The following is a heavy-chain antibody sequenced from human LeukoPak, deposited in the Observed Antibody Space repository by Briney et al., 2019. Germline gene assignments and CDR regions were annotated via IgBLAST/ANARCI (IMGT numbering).Heavy chain of an antibody. Sequence: PGGSLRLSCAASGFTFSNYAMIWVRQAPGKGLEWVSVIYSGGSTYYADSVKGRFTISRDNCKNTLYLQMNSLRPDDTAVYYCARARHYYGSSGYDWGQGTLVTVSS. J-gene: IGHJ4*02. V-gene: IGHV3-66*01. D-gene: IGHD3-22*01. CDR2: IYSGGST. CDR3: ARARHYYGSSGYD. CDR1: GFTFSNYA.